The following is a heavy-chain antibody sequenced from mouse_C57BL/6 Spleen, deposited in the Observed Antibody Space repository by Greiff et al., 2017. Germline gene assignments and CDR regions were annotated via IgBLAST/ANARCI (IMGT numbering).Heavy chain of an antibody. D-gene: IGHD2-3*01. CDR2: IWRGGST. CDR3: AKEDGYPYFFDY. CDR1: GFSLTSYG. J-gene: IGHJ2*01. V-gene: IGHV2-5*01. Sequence: VQLQQSGPGLVQPSQSLSITCTVSGFSLTSYGVHWVRQSPGKGLEWLGVIWRGGSTDYNAAFMSRLSITKDNSKSHVFFKMNSLQADDTAISYCAKEDGYPYFFDYWGQGTTLTVSS.